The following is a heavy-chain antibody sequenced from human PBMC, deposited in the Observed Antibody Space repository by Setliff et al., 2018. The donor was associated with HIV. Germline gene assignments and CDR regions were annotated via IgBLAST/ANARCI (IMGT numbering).Heavy chain of an antibody. CDR1: GASIRGHY. CDR3: ASLDGSESPYIYYYYMDV. J-gene: IGHJ6*03. CDR2: IYYSGNT. V-gene: IGHV4-59*08. D-gene: IGHD3-10*01. Sequence: SETLSLTCSVSGASIRGHYWSWIRQSPGKGLEWIGNIYYSGNTYYNPSLKSRAAISVDTSKNQISLKLSSVTAADTAVYYCASLDGSESPYIYYYYMDVWGKGTAVTVSS.